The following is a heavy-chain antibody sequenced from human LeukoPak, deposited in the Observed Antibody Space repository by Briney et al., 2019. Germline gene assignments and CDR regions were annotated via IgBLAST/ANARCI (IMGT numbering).Heavy chain of an antibody. J-gene: IGHJ4*02. CDR1: GFNFRSYS. CDR3: AKGHGDASGYYYFDS. CDR2: IRGTAGTT. D-gene: IGHD3-22*01. V-gene: IGHV3-23*01. Sequence: GGSLRLSCAASGFNFRSYSMNWVRQAPGKGLEWVSSIRGTAGTTYYADSVKGRFTIFRDNHKNMLYLQMNNLRVEDTAIYYCAKGHGDASGYYYFDSWGQGTLVTVST.